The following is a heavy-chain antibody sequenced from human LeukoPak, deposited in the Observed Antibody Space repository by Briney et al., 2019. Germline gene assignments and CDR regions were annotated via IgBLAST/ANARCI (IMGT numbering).Heavy chain of an antibody. V-gene: IGHV4-39*07. Sequence: PSETLSLTCTVSGGSISSSTYYWGWIRQPPGKGLEWIGIVYYSGSTYYNPSLKSRVTISVDTSKNQFSLKLSSVTAADTAVYYCARAGGSSWSYYYGMDVWGQGTTVTVSS. CDR1: GGSISSSTYY. CDR2: VYYSGST. CDR3: ARAGGSSWSYYYGMDV. J-gene: IGHJ6*02. D-gene: IGHD6-13*01.